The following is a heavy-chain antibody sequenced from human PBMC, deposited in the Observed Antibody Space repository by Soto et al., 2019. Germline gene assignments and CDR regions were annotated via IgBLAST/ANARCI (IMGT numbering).Heavy chain of an antibody. CDR2: ISRSGGGA. J-gene: IGHJ4*02. CDR3: AKGPLYDSGPYYRRAYFDY. CDR1: GFSFSSHA. V-gene: IGHV3-23*01. Sequence: GGSLRLSCAASGFSFSSHAMGWVRQAPGKGLEWVSSISRSGGGAYYADSVKGRFTISRDNSKNTLYLQMNSLRAEDTAVYYCAKGPLYDSGPYYRRAYFDYWGQGTLVTVSS. D-gene: IGHD3-22*01.